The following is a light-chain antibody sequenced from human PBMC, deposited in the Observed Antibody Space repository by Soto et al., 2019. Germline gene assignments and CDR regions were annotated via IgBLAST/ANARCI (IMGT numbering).Light chain of an antibody. CDR2: KAS. CDR1: QSISSW. J-gene: IGKJ5*01. Sequence: IQMTQSPSTLSASVGDRVTITCRASQSISSWLAWYQQKPGKAPKLLIYKASSLESGVPSRFSGSGSGTEFTLTISSLQPDDFATYYCQQYNSYSITFGHGTRLEIK. V-gene: IGKV1-5*03. CDR3: QQYNSYSIT.